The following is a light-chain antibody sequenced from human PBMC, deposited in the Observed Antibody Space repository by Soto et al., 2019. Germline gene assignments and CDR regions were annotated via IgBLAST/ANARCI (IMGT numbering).Light chain of an antibody. CDR1: SSNIGINY. Sequence: QSVLTQSPSASGTPGPRVTLSCSGSSSNIGINYVYWYQHLPGTAPKLLIYRNDQRPSGVPDRFSGSKVGTSASLAISGLRSEDEADYYCAACDASLSGHNYVFGTGTKVTVL. CDR3: AACDASLSGHNYV. V-gene: IGLV1-47*01. CDR2: RND. J-gene: IGLJ1*01.